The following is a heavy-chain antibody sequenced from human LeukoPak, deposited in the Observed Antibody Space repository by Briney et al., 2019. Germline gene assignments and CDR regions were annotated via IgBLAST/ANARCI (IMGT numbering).Heavy chain of an antibody. J-gene: IGHJ4*02. CDR3: ARGITGTTVDY. Sequence: PSETLSLTCTVSGGSISSYYWSWIRRPPGKGLEWIGYIYYSGSTNYNPSLKSRVTISVDTSKNQFSLKLSSVTAADTAVYYCARGITGTTVDYWGQGTLVTVSS. D-gene: IGHD1-14*01. CDR2: IYYSGST. CDR1: GGSISSYY. V-gene: IGHV4-59*01.